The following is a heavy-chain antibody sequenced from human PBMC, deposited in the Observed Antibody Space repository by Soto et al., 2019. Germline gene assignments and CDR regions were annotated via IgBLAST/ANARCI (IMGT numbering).Heavy chain of an antibody. CDR2: ISSSGSTI. V-gene: IGHV3-48*03. CDR3: ARWDGDCSSTSCYPGSYGMDV. J-gene: IGHJ6*02. Sequence: PGGSLRLSCAASGFTFSSYEMNWVRQAPGKGLEWVSYISSSGSTIYYADSVKGRFTISRDNAKNSLYLQMNSLRAEDTAVYYCARWDGDCSSTSCYPGSYGMDVWGQGTTVTVSS. CDR1: GFTFSSYE. D-gene: IGHD2-2*01.